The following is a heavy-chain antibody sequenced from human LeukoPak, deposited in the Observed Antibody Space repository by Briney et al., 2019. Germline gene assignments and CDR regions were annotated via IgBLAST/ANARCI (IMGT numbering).Heavy chain of an antibody. CDR1: GESFSGYY. CDR3: ARGLYCSSTSCDDTDY. V-gene: IGHV4-34*01. Sequence: PSETLSLTCAVYGESFSGYYWSWIRQPPGKGLEWIGDINHSGSTNYNPSLKSRVTISVDTSKNQFSLKLSSVTAADTAVYYCARGLYCSSTSCDDTDYWGQGTLVTVSS. D-gene: IGHD2-2*01. J-gene: IGHJ4*02. CDR2: INHSGST.